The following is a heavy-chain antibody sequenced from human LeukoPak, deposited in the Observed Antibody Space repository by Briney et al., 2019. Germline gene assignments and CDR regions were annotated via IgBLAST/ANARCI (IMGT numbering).Heavy chain of an antibody. CDR3: ARAGDILTDSYYYYYYMDV. Sequence: SVKVSCKASGGTFSSYAISWVRQAPGQGLEWMGGIIPIFGTANYAQKFQGRVTITADKSTSTAYMELSSLRSEDTAVYYCARAGDILTDSYYYYYYMDVWGKGTTATVSS. D-gene: IGHD3-9*01. J-gene: IGHJ6*03. V-gene: IGHV1-69*06. CDR1: GGTFSSYA. CDR2: IIPIFGTA.